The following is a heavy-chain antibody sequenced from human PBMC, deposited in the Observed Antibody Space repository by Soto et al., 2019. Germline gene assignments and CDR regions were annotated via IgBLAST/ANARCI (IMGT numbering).Heavy chain of an antibody. D-gene: IGHD3-9*01. CDR3: ARGGRYFDANWFDP. J-gene: IGHJ5*02. CDR2: INHSGST. V-gene: IGHV4-34*01. Sequence: PSETLSLTCAVYGGSFSGYYWSWIRQPPGKGLEWIGEINHSGSTNYNPSLKSRVTISVDTSKNQFSLKLSSVTAADTAVYYCARGGRYFDANWFDPWGQGTLVTVSS. CDR1: GGSFSGYY.